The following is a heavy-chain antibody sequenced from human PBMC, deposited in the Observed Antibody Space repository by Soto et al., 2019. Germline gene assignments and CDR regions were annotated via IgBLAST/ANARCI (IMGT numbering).Heavy chain of an antibody. J-gene: IGHJ3*02. CDR1: GGTFSSYT. D-gene: IGHD6-25*01. V-gene: IGHV1-69*08. CDR2: IIPILGIA. CDR3: ARDPARTDAFYI. Sequence: QVQLVQSGAEVKKPGSSVKVSCKASGGTFSSYTISWVRQAPGQGLEWMGRIIPILGIANYAQKFQGRVTITAYKSTSTAYMELSSLRSEDTAVYYWARDPARTDAFYIWGQGTMVTVSS.